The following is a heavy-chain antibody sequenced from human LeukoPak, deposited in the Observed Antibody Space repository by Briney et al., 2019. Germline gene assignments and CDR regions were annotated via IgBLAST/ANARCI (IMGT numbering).Heavy chain of an antibody. D-gene: IGHD3-10*01. J-gene: IGHJ4*02. CDR3: ARDIGREFPYYFDY. V-gene: IGHV3-21*01. CDR2: ISSSSSYI. CDR1: GFTVSSNY. Sequence: GGSLRLSCAASGFTVSSNYMNWVRQAPGKGLEWVSSISSSSSYIYYADSVKGRFTISRDNAKNSLYLQMNSLRAEDTAVYYCARDIGREFPYYFDYWGQGTLVTVSS.